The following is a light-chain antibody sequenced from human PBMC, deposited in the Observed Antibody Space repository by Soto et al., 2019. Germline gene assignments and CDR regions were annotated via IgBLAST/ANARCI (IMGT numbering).Light chain of an antibody. CDR3: QQRISWPLT. CDR1: QTVRSD. Sequence: EILMSQSPCTLSVYPGERATLSCRASQTVRSDLAWYQQKPGQAPRLLISDVSKRATGVPARFSGSGFETDFTLTISSLEPEDFAVYYCQQRISWPLTFGQGTKVDIK. CDR2: DVS. V-gene: IGKV3-11*01. J-gene: IGKJ1*01.